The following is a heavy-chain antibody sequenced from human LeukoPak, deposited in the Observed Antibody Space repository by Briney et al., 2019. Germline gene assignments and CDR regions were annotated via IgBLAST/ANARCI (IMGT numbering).Heavy chain of an antibody. CDR2: IYYSGST. D-gene: IGHD5-12*01. CDR1: GGSISSGDYY. V-gene: IGHV4-30-4*01. Sequence: SETLTLTCTVSGGSISSGDYYWSWIRQPPGKGLEWIGYIYYSGSTYYNTSRKSRVTISVDTSKNQFSLKLSSVTAADTAVYYCARTRIVATTADAFDIWGQETMVTASS. CDR3: ARTRIVATTADAFDI. J-gene: IGHJ3*02.